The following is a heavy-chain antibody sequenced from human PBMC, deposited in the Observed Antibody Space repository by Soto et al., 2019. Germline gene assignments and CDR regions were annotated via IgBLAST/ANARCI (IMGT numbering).Heavy chain of an antibody. CDR2: IYSKEGKI. J-gene: IGHJ4*02. V-gene: IGHV1-18*01. Sequence: QVQLVQSGAEVQKPGASVKVSCKASGYIFNNYGISWVRQAPGQGLEWMGWIYSKEGKINFAQKFQGRVTLTTDTSTSTAFIELRSLRFDDSAVYFCARDIAYDIDYWGPGTLVTVSS. D-gene: IGHD5-12*01. CDR1: GYIFNNYG. CDR3: ARDIAYDIDY.